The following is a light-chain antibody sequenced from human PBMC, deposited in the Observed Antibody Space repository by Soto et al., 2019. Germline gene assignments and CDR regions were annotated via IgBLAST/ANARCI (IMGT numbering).Light chain of an antibody. CDR1: QSVSSS. CDR2: SGY. Sequence: QSPDTLSLSPGETATLSCRASQSVSSSVAWYQHKPGQSPRLVVYSGYKRSPGIPARFSGSGSGTDFTLTISSLESDDFAIYYCQQRYSWLRVFGPGTKVDIK. J-gene: IGKJ1*01. V-gene: IGKV3-15*01. CDR3: QQRYSWLRV.